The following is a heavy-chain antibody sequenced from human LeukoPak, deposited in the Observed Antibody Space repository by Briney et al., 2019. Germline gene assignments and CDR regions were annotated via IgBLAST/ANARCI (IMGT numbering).Heavy chain of an antibody. CDR3: VKSGYNRFDD. V-gene: IGHV3-23*01. Sequence: GETLRVSCAAPGFTFRTDDRSWVPQAPGKGQQGVPSKRGSGGSTSYAASVKRRYTISRDTSKNTRDLQMNSLRAAHTAVYYCVKSGYNRFDDWRKGALVTASP. D-gene: IGHD5-24*01. CDR1: GFTFRTDD. J-gene: IGHJ4*02. CDR2: KRGSGGST.